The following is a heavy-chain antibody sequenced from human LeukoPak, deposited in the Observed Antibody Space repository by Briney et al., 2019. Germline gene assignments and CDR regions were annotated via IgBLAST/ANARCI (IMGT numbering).Heavy chain of an antibody. J-gene: IGHJ4*02. V-gene: IGHV1-18*01. CDR3: ERVTSWGLPDFDY. D-gene: IGHD1-26*01. Sequence: GASVKVSCKASGYTFTDYGISWVRQAPGQGLEWMGWISTYNGHTNYAQKFQGRVTMTTDTSTSTAYMELRSLRSDDTVVFYCERVTSWGLPDFDYWGQGTLVTVSS. CDR2: ISTYNGHT. CDR1: GYTFTDYG.